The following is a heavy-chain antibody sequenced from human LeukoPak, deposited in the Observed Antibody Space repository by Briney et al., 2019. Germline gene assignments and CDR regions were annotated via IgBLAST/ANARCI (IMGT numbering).Heavy chain of an antibody. V-gene: IGHV1-18*01. CDR3: ARDRAVAVAGTFDY. D-gene: IGHD6-19*01. CDR1: GYTFTSYG. CDR2: ISAYNGNT. Sequence: ASVTVSCKASGYTFTSYGISWVRQAPGQGLGWMGWISAYNGNTNYAQKLQGRVTMTTATSTSTAYLELKSLGSDDTAVYYCARDRAVAVAGTFDYWGQGTLVTVSS. J-gene: IGHJ4*02.